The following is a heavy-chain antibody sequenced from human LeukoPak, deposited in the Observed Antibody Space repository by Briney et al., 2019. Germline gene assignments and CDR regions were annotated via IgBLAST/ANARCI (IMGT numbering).Heavy chain of an antibody. CDR1: GFTFSSYW. CDR2: INSDGSST. Sequence: GGSLRLSCAASGFTFSSYWMHWVRQAPGKGLVWVSRINSDGSSTSYADSVKGRFTISRDNAKNTLYLQVNSLRAEDTAVYYCASIQGSSSSVGDSWGQGTLVTVSS. CDR3: ASIQGSSSSVGDS. J-gene: IGHJ4*02. D-gene: IGHD6-6*01. V-gene: IGHV3-74*01.